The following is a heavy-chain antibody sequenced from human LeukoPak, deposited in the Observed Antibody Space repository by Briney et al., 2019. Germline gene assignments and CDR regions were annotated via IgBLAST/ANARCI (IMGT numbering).Heavy chain of an antibody. Sequence: PGGSLRLSCAASGFTFNAYSMGWVRQAPGKGLEWVSIISRASESIFYADSVKGRFTISRDNSKNTLYLQMNSLRAEDTAVYYCAKDYEPLVGVHRWGDWFDPWGQGTLVTVSS. CDR2: ISRASESI. CDR3: AKDYEPLVGVHRWGDWFDP. V-gene: IGHV3-23*01. J-gene: IGHJ5*02. CDR1: GFTFNAYS. D-gene: IGHD1-26*01.